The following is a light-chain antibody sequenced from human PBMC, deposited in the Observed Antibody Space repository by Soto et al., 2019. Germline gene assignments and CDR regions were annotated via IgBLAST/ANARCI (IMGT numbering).Light chain of an antibody. V-gene: IGKV1-8*01. Sequence: AIRMTQSPSSLSASTGDRVTITCRASQGISSYLAWYQQKPGKAPKLLIYAASTLQSGVPSRFSGSGSGTDVTLTISCLQSEDFATYYCQQYYSYPETFGPGTKVDIK. CDR2: AAS. CDR3: QQYYSYPET. CDR1: QGISSY. J-gene: IGKJ3*01.